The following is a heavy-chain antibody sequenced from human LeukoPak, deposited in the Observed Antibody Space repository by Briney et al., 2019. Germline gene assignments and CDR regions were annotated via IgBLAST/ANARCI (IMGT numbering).Heavy chain of an antibody. CDR1: GGSISSGDYY. V-gene: IGHV4-30-4*01. CDR2: IYYSGST. J-gene: IGHJ3*02. Sequence: SQTLSLTCTVSGGSISSGDYYWSWIRQPPGRGLEWIGYIYYSGSTYYNPSLKSRVTISEHTSKNQFSLRLSSVTAADTAVYHCAGYSRGFLEAFDIWGQGTMVTVPS. CDR3: AGYSRGFLEAFDI. D-gene: IGHD4-11*01.